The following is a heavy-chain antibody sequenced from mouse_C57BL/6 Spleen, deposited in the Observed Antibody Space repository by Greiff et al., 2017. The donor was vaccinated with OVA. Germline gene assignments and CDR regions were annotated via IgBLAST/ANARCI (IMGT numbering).Heavy chain of an antibody. J-gene: IGHJ1*03. CDR2: ISSGSSTI. Sequence: DVQLQESGGGLVKPGGSLKLSCAASGFTFSDYGMHWVRQAPEKGLEWVAYISSGSSTIYYADTVKGRFTISRDNAKNTLFLQMTSLRSEDTAMYYCARSRTGSWYFDVWGTGTTVTVSS. D-gene: IGHD4-1*01. V-gene: IGHV5-17*01. CDR3: ARSRTGSWYFDV. CDR1: GFTFSDYG.